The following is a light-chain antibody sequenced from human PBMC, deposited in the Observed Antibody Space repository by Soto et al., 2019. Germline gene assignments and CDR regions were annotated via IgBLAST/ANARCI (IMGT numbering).Light chain of an antibody. CDR3: QQHHSYPYT. V-gene: IGKV1-17*03. CDR2: GAT. CDR1: QDINNY. Sequence: DIQLTQSPSAMSASIGDGVTITCRASQDINNYVGWFQQKPGKAPQRLIHGATSLQSGVPSRFRGSGSGTEFTLTIRSLQPEDSATYYCQQHHSYPYTFGQGTHLEI. J-gene: IGKJ2*01.